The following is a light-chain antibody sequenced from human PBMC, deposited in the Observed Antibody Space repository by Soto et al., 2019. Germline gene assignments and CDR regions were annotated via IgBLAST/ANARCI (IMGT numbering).Light chain of an antibody. CDR1: ESIGNY. Sequence: EVVSTQSPATLSLSPGERATLSCRASESIGNYLAWYQQKLGQAPKLLIYDASHRAIGIPGRFSGDGSGTDFTLTISSLGREDFAVYYCQWRSDWPPRLTFGGGTKVEIK. CDR2: DAS. CDR3: QWRSDWPPRLT. V-gene: IGKV3-11*01. J-gene: IGKJ4*01.